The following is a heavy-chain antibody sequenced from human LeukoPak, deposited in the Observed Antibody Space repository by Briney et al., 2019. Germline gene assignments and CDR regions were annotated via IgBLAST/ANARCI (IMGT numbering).Heavy chain of an antibody. Sequence: ASVKVSCKASGYTFTSYGISWVRQAPGQGLEWMGWISAYDGNTNYAQKLQGRVTMTTDTSTSTAYMELRSLRSDDTAVYYCARGYYDFWSGYYYYYYMDVWGKGTTVTVSS. D-gene: IGHD3-3*01. CDR3: ARGYYDFWSGYYYYYYMDV. CDR1: GYTFTSYG. CDR2: ISAYDGNT. J-gene: IGHJ6*03. V-gene: IGHV1-18*01.